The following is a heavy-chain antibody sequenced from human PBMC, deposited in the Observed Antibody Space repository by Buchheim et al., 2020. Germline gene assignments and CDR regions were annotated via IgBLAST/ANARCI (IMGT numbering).Heavy chain of an antibody. D-gene: IGHD1-7*01. J-gene: IGHJ5*02. CDR1: GGSFSGYY. CDR3: ARGGGFGWNYDWWFDP. Sequence: QVQLQQWGAGLLKPSETLYLTCAVYGGSFSGYYWSWIRQPPGKGLEWIGEINHSGSTNCNPSLKSRVTISDDTSNNQLSLKLYSVTTADTAVYYCARGGGFGWNYDWWFDPWGQGTL. CDR2: INHSGST. V-gene: IGHV4-34*01.